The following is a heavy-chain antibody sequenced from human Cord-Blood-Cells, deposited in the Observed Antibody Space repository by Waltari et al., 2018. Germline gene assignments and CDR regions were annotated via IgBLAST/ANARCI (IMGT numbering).Heavy chain of an antibody. D-gene: IGHD3-3*01. CDR3: ATRITIFGVVIDAFDI. CDR1: GYTLTELT. CDR2: FDPEDGET. V-gene: IGHV1-24*01. Sequence: QVQLLQSGAEVKKPGASVKISCKVSGYTLTELTMPWVRHAPGKGLEWMGGFDPEDGETIYAQKFQVRVTMTEDTSTDTAYMELSSLRSEDTALYYCATRITIFGVVIDAFDIWGQGTMVTVSS. J-gene: IGHJ3*02.